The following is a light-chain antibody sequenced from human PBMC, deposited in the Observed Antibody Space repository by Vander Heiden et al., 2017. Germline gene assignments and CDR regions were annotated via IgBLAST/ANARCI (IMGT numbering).Light chain of an antibody. V-gene: IGKV3-20*01. J-gene: IGKJ2*01. CDR3: QQYGSSPPRYT. CDR2: GSS. CDR1: QSVSSNY. Sequence: EIVLTQSPGTLSLSPGERATLPCRASQSVSSNYLAWYQQQPGQATGLLLYGSSSRATGIPDRFRGSGSGTDFTLTISRLEPEDFAVYYCQQYGSSPPRYTFGQGTKLEIK.